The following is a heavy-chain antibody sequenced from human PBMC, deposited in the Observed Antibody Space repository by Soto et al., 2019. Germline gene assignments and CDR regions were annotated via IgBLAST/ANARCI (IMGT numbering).Heavy chain of an antibody. CDR3: ARLNFWRGYRLDY. CDR1: GGSFSGYY. CDR2: INHSGST. D-gene: IGHD3-16*02. J-gene: IGHJ4*02. Sequence: PSQTLSLTCAVYGGSFSGYYWSWIRQPPGKGLEWIGEINHSGSTNYNPSLKSRVTISVETTEDQFSLNMSTERGWDMAVYYGARLNFWRGYRLDYWGQGTLVTVSS. V-gene: IGHV4-34*01.